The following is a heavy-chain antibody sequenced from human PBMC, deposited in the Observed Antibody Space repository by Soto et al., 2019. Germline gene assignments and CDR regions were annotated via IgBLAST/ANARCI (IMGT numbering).Heavy chain of an antibody. J-gene: IGHJ4*02. CDR2: ISYDGSNK. CDR3: ARDSERFYFDY. D-gene: IGHD1-1*01. CDR1: GSTFSSYA. V-gene: IGHV3-30-3*01. Sequence: GGSLRLSCAASGSTFSSYAMHWVRQAPGKGLEWVAVISYDGSNKYYADSVKGRFTISRDNSKNTLYLQMNSLRAEDTAVYYCARDSERFYFDYWGQGTLVTVSS.